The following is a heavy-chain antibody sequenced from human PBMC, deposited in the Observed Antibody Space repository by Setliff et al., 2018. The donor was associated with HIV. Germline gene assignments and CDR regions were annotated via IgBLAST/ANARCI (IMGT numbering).Heavy chain of an antibody. J-gene: IGHJ4*02. CDR2: INYSGST. Sequence: SETLSLTCTVSGVSISSSNLYWGWIRQSPGKGMEWIGSINYSGSTYYNPPITSRVTMSVDTSKNQFSLKVRSVTVADTAVYYCATHFDSSSWYSFDYWGQGTLVTVSS. V-gene: IGHV4-39*07. CDR1: GVSISSSNLY. D-gene: IGHD6-13*01. CDR3: ATHFDSSSWYSFDY.